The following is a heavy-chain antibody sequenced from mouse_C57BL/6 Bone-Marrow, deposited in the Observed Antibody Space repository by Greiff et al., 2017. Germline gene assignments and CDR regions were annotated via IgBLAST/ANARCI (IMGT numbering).Heavy chain of an antibody. CDR3: TTYIGPSWFAY. J-gene: IGHJ3*01. CDR2: ISSGGGYI. D-gene: IGHD1-3*01. V-gene: IGHV5-9-1*02. CDR1: GFTFSSYA. Sequence: VQLKESGEGLVKPGGSLKLSCAASGFTFSSYAMSWVRQTPEKRLEWVAYISSGGGYIYYADTVKGRFTISRDNARNTLYLQMSSLKSEVTAMFYCTTYIGPSWFAYWGQGTLVTVSA.